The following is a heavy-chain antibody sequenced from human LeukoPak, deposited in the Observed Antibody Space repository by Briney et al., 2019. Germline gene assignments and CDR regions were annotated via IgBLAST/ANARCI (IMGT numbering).Heavy chain of an antibody. CDR3: ARDQVVGEINAEYFQH. CDR2: ISAYNGNT. Sequence: EASVKVSCKASGYTFTSYGISWVRQAPGQGLEWMGWISAYNGNTNYAQKLQGRVTMTTDTSTSTAYMELRSLRSDDTAVYYCARDQVVGEINAEYFQHWGQGTLVTVSS. V-gene: IGHV1-18*01. D-gene: IGHD1-26*01. CDR1: GYTFTSYG. J-gene: IGHJ1*01.